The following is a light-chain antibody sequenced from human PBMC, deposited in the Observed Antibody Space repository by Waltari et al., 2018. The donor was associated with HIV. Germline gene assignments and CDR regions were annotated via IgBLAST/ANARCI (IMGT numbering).Light chain of an antibody. J-gene: IGKJ3*01. V-gene: IGKV3-20*01. Sequence: VLTQSPGTLSLSPGETAILSCRASQKINNNNLAWYQQKPGQAPRLVIYGASSRATGIPDRFSGSGSGTDFTLAISGLEPEDFALYYCQQYGTSSFSFGPGAKLDL. CDR3: QQYGTSSFS. CDR1: QKINNNN. CDR2: GAS.